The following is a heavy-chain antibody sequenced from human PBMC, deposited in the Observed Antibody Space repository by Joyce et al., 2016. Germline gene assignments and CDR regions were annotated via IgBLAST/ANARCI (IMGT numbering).Heavy chain of an antibody. CDR1: GFTFNTYW. Sequence: EVQLVESGGGLVQPGGSLRLSCAASGFTFNTYWMRWVRQAPGKGRGWVGKIEQGGSEKYDVDSVKGRFTISRDNAKKSLYLQMSSLRAEDTATYYCARPLPHRAAAGRGGNFGAFDIWGQGAMVTVSS. J-gene: IGHJ3*02. D-gene: IGHD6-13*01. V-gene: IGHV3-7*03. CDR3: ARPLPHRAAAGRGGNFGAFDI. CDR2: IEQGGSEK.